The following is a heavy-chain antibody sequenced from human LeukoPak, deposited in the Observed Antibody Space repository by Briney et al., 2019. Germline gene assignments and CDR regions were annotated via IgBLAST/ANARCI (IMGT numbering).Heavy chain of an antibody. CDR1: GFTFSDYY. CDR2: ISSRGSTI. D-gene: IGHD4-17*01. CDR3: ARACGDYYYGMDV. V-gene: IGHV3-11*01. Sequence: GGSLRLSCAAPGFTFSDYYMSWMRQAPGKAREDGSYISSRGSTIYYADPVKGRFTISRDNDKNSLSLQMNSLRAQHTAVYYCARACGDYYYGMDVWGQGTTVTVSS. J-gene: IGHJ6*02.